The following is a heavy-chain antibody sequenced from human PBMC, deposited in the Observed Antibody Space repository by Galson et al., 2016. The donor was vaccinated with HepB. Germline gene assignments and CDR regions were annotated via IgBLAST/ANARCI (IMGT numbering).Heavy chain of an antibody. J-gene: IGHJ4*02. Sequence: SLRLSCAASGFTFSSCGMHWVRQAPGKGLEWLALIWYDGSNDYYADSVKGRFTISRDNSKNTLYLQLNSQRAEDTAVYYCAREHPGIAAAILDYWGRGTLVTVST. V-gene: IGHV3-33*01. CDR3: AREHPGIAAAILDY. CDR2: IWYDGSND. D-gene: IGHD6-25*01. CDR1: GFTFSSCG.